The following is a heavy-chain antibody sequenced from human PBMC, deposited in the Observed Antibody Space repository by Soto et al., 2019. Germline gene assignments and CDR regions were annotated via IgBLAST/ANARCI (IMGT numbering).Heavy chain of an antibody. CDR2: IIPIFGTA. Sequence: QVELVQSGAEVKKPGSSVKVSCQASEDTFRNYAISWVRQAPGQGLEWMGGIIPIFGTANYAQKFQGRVTITADTSANTVYLELSSLRSEDTAVYYCARDEGGYDILTGYYKAHHFDYWGQGVPVTVSS. V-gene: IGHV1-69*06. CDR3: ARDEGGYDILTGYYKAHHFDY. D-gene: IGHD3-9*01. CDR1: EDTFRNYA. J-gene: IGHJ4*02.